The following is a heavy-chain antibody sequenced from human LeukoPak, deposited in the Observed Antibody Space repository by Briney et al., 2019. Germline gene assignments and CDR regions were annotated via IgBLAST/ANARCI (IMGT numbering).Heavy chain of an antibody. Sequence: SETLSLTCTVSGGSISSGSYYWSWIRQPAGKGLEWIGRIYTSGSTNYNPSLKSRVTISVDTSKNQFSLKLSSVTAADTAVYYCARARYYDFWSGYSYFDYWGQGTLVTVSS. CDR1: GGSISSGSYY. CDR2: IYTSGST. CDR3: ARARYYDFWSGYSYFDY. V-gene: IGHV4-61*02. J-gene: IGHJ4*02. D-gene: IGHD3-3*01.